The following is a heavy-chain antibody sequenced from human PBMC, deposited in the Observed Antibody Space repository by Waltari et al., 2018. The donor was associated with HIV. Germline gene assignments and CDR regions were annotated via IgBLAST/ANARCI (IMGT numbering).Heavy chain of an antibody. V-gene: IGHV1-69*01. CDR1: GGTVSSYA. Sequence: QVQLVQSGAEVKKPGSSGKVSCKASGGTVSSYAISWVRQAPGQGLEWMGAIIPLFGEANYAKKFQGRLTITADESTSTAYMELSSLRSEDTAVYYCARVPDRSGYQRYAMDVWGQGTTVTVS. D-gene: IGHD3-22*01. CDR2: IIPLFGEA. J-gene: IGHJ6*02. CDR3: ARVPDRSGYQRYAMDV.